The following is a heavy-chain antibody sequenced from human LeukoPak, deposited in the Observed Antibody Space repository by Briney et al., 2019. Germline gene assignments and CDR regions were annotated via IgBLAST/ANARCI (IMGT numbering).Heavy chain of an antibody. CDR1: GGSISNYY. CDR2: IYTSGST. D-gene: IGHD2-15*01. Sequence: PSETLSLTCTVSGGSISNYYWSWIRQPAGKGLEWIRRIYTSGSTNYNPSLKSRVTMSVDTSKNQFSLKLTSVTAADTAVYYCARGHVVVVVAATRRNWFDPWGQGTLVTVSS. J-gene: IGHJ5*02. CDR3: ARGHVVVVVAATRRNWFDP. V-gene: IGHV4-4*07.